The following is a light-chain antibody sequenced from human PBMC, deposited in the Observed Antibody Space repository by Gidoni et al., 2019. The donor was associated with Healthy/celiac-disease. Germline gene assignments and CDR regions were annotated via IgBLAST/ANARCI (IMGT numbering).Light chain of an antibody. J-gene: IGKJ4*01. CDR1: QSVSSY. Sequence: DIVLTQSPATLSLSPGERATLSCRASQSVSSYVAWYQQKPGQAPRLLIYDASNRATGIPARFSGSGSGTDCTLTISSLEPEEFAVYYCQQRSNWPPTFXGXTKVEIK. CDR3: QQRSNWPPT. CDR2: DAS. V-gene: IGKV3-11*01.